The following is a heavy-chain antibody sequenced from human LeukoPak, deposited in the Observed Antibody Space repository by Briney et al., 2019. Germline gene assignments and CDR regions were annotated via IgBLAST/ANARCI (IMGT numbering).Heavy chain of an antibody. CDR1: GGSFSGYY. CDR3: ARGRGGGIIGLWLDFDY. V-gene: IGHV4-34*01. D-gene: IGHD5-18*01. J-gene: IGHJ4*02. CDR2: INQSGTT. Sequence: SETLSLTCGVSGGSFSGYYWGWIRQPPGKGLEWIGEINQSGTTNYNPSLKSRVTISIETSKNQFSLKLSSVTAADTAVYYCARGRGGGIIGLWLDFDYWGQGTLVTVSS.